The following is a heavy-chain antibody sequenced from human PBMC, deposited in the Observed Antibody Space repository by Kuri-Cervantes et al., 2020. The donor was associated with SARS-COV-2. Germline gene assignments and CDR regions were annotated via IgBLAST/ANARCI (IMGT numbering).Heavy chain of an antibody. CDR1: GYTFTGYY. CDR2: INPNSGGT. D-gene: IGHD3-22*01. V-gene: IGHV1-2*02. J-gene: IGHJ3*02. Sequence: ASVKVSCKASGYTFTGYYMHWVRQAPGQGLEWMGWINPNSGGTNYAQKCQGRVTMTRDTSISTAYMELSRLRSDDTAVYYCARVRIVVVIDAFDIWGQGTMVTVSS. CDR3: ARVRIVVVIDAFDI.